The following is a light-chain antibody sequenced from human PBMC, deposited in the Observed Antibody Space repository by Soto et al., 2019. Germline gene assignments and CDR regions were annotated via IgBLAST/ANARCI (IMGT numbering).Light chain of an antibody. Sequence: QSALTQPASVSGSPGQSITISCTGTSSDVGGYNYVSWYQHHPGKAPKLLIYEVSNRPSGVSNRFSGSKSGNTASLTISGLQAEDEADYYCHSYDSRLNCYVFGTGTKVTVL. J-gene: IGLJ1*01. V-gene: IGLV2-14*01. CDR1: SSDVGGYNY. CDR2: EVS. CDR3: HSYDSRLNCYV.